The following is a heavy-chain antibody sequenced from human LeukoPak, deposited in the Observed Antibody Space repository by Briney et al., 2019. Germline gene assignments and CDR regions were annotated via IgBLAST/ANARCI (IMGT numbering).Heavy chain of an antibody. CDR2: IRYDGNNK. CDR3: ARVFSSGKNYYFDY. Sequence: GGSLRLSCGASGFTFSNYGMLWVRQAPGKGLEWVAFIRYDGNNKLYADSMKGRFTISRDNSKNTLYLHINSLRAEDTALYYCARVFSSGKNYYFDYWGQGTLVTVSS. V-gene: IGHV3-30*02. CDR1: GFTFSNYG. D-gene: IGHD6-19*01. J-gene: IGHJ4*02.